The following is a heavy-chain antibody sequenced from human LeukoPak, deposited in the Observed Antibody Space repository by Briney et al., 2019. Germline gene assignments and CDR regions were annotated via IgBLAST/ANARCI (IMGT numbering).Heavy chain of an antibody. Sequence: SETLSLTCSVYGGSFSGYYWSWIRQPPGKGLEWIGEINHSGSTNYNPSLKSRVTISVDTSKNQFSLKLSSVTAADTAVYYCARGQENCGGDCGVAYWGQGTLVTVSS. J-gene: IGHJ4*02. CDR2: INHSGST. D-gene: IGHD2-21*02. CDR3: ARGQENCGGDCGVAY. CDR1: GGSFSGYY. V-gene: IGHV4-34*01.